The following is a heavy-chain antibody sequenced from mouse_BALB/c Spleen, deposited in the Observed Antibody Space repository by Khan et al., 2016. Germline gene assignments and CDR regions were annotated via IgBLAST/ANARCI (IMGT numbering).Heavy chain of an antibody. V-gene: IGHV3-2*02. Sequence: EVQLQESGPGLVKFSQSLSLTCTVTGYSITSDYAWNWIRQFPGNKLEWMGYIGYSGSTSYKPSLKSRISITRDTSKNQFFLQLNSVTTEDTATXCCARDYYAMDYWGQGTSVTVSS. CDR2: IGYSGST. CDR1: GYSITSDYA. J-gene: IGHJ4*01. CDR3: ARDYYAMDY.